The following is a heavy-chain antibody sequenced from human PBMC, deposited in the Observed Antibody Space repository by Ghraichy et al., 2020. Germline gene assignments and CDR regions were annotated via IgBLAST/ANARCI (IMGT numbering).Heavy chain of an antibody. Sequence: SETLSLTCAVYGGSFSGYYWSWIRQPPGKGLEWIGEINHSGSTNYNPSLKSRVTISVDTSKNQFSLKLSSVTAADTAVYYCARVKGDCSSTSCFDWFDPWGQGTLVTVSS. D-gene: IGHD2-2*01. V-gene: IGHV4-34*01. J-gene: IGHJ5*02. CDR1: GGSFSGYY. CDR3: ARVKGDCSSTSCFDWFDP. CDR2: INHSGST.